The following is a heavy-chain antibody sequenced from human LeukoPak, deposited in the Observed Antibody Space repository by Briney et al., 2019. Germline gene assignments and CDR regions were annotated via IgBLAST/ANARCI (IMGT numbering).Heavy chain of an antibody. CDR1: GFTFSSYG. CDR2: ISYDGSNK. V-gene: IGHV3-33*05. CDR3: ARGGSSGYYFDY. D-gene: IGHD3-22*01. J-gene: IGHJ4*02. Sequence: PGRSLRLSCAASGFTFSSYGMHWVRQAPGKGLEWVAVISYDGSNKYYADSVKGRFTISRDNSKNTLYLQMNSLRAEDTAVYYCARGGSSGYYFDYWGQGTLVTVSS.